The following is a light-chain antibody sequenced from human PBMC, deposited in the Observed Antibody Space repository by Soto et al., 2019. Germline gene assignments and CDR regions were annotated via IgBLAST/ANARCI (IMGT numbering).Light chain of an antibody. CDR1: QSVSTD. J-gene: IGKJ1*01. Sequence: EIVMTQSPATLSVSPEERATLSCRASQSVSTDLAWYQQKPGQAPRLLIYGASARATGIPARFSGSGSGADFTLTISSLQSEDFAVYYCQQYSNWWTFGQGTKV. V-gene: IGKV3-15*01. CDR2: GAS. CDR3: QQYSNWWT.